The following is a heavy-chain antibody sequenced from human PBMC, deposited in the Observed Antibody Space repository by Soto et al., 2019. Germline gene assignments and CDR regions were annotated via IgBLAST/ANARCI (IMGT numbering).Heavy chain of an antibody. CDR2: IIPMFGKA. CDR3: ARQFDYDISGYSSAY. D-gene: IGHD3-22*01. CDR1: GGTFSKYS. J-gene: IGHJ4*02. Sequence: SVKVSCKASGGTFSKYSISWVRQAPGQGLEWMGGIIPMFGKANYARKFEGRVTITADESTSTTYMELSSLRSEDTAVYYCARQFDYDISGYSSAYWRQGTLVTVSS. V-gene: IGHV1-69*13.